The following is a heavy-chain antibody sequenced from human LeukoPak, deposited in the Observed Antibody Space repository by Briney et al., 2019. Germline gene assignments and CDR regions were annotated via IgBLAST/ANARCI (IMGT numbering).Heavy chain of an antibody. D-gene: IGHD3-22*01. J-gene: IGHJ4*02. Sequence: SETLSLTCAVYGGSFSGYYWSWIRQPPGKGLEWIGEINHSGSTNYNPSLKSRVTISVDTSKNQFSLKLSSVTAADTAVYYCARAGPGVIVVATTRNFDYWGQGTLVTVSS. V-gene: IGHV4-34*01. CDR1: GGSFSGYY. CDR3: ARAGPGVIVVATTRNFDY. CDR2: INHSGST.